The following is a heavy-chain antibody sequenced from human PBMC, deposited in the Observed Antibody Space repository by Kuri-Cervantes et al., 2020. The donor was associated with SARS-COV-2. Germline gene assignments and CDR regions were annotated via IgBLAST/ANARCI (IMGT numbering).Heavy chain of an antibody. CDR3: ANDRAAVAVELAPFDY. CDR2: IRYDGSNK. D-gene: IGHD6-19*01. CDR1: GFTFSSYG. J-gene: IGHJ4*02. V-gene: IGHV3-30*02. Sequence: GESLKISCAAPGFTFSSYGMHWVRQAPGKGLEGVAFIRYDGSNKYYADSVKGRFTISRDNSKNTLYLQMNSLRAEDTAVYYCANDRAAVAVELAPFDYWGQGTLVTVSS.